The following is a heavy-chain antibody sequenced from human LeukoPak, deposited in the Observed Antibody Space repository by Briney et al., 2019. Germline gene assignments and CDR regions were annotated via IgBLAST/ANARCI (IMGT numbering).Heavy chain of an antibody. Sequence: QPGGSLRLSCAASGFTFRSYSMNWVRQAPGKGLEWVSYISGGSSPISYADSVKGRFTISRDNGKNSLYLQMNSLRAEDTAVYYCVGRAYWGQGTLVTVSS. J-gene: IGHJ4*02. CDR3: VGRAY. CDR2: ISGGSSPI. V-gene: IGHV3-48*01. CDR1: GFTFRSYS.